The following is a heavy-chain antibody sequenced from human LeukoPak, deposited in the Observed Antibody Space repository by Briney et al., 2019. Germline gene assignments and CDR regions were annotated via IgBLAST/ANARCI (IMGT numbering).Heavy chain of an antibody. CDR3: ARNPTVTTPFYYYYYGMDV. Sequence: GGSLRLSCAASGFTFSSYWMSWVRRAPGKGLEWVANIKQDGSVKYYVDSVKGRFTISRDNAKNSLYLQMNSLRAEDTAVYYCARNPTVTTPFYYYYYGMDVWGQGTTVTVSS. CDR2: IKQDGSVK. V-gene: IGHV3-7*01. D-gene: IGHD4-17*01. J-gene: IGHJ6*02. CDR1: GFTFSSYW.